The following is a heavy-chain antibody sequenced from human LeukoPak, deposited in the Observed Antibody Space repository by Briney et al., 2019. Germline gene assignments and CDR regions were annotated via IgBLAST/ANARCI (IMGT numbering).Heavy chain of an antibody. Sequence: PGRSLRLSCAASGFTFDDYAMHWVRQAPGKGLEWVSGISWNSGSIGYADSVKGRFTISRDNAKNSLFLQMNSLRAEDTAVYYCARTLLPAASGYWGQGTLVTVSS. CDR1: GFTFDDYA. D-gene: IGHD2-2*01. J-gene: IGHJ4*02. CDR3: ARTLLPAASGY. V-gene: IGHV3-9*01. CDR2: ISWNSGSI.